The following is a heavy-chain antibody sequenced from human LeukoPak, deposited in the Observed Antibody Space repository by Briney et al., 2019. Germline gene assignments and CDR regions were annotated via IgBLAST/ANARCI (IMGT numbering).Heavy chain of an antibody. CDR1: GDSISSGNYY. CDR3: ARSGYKYGADSLDI. D-gene: IGHD5-18*01. CDR2: IYTSGST. J-gene: IGHJ3*02. V-gene: IGHV4-61*02. Sequence: PSETPSLTCTVSGDSISSGNYYWSWIRQPAGKGLEWIGRIYTSGSTNYNPSLKSRVTISVDTSKKQFSLKLSSVTAADTAVYYCARSGYKYGADSLDIWGQGTMVTVSS.